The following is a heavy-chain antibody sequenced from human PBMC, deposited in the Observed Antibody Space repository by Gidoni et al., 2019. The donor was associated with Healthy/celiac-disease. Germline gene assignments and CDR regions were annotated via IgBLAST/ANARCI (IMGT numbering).Heavy chain of an antibody. CDR3: AKVGTSYQDFDY. Sequence: EVQLLESGGGLVQPGGSLSLSCAASGFTFSSYAMSWVRQAPGKGLEWVSAISGSGGSTYYADSVKGRFTISRDNSKNTLYLQMNSLRAEDTAVYYCAKVGTSYQDFDYWGQGTLVTVSS. J-gene: IGHJ4*02. D-gene: IGHD1-26*01. V-gene: IGHV3-23*01. CDR2: ISGSGGST. CDR1: GFTFSSYA.